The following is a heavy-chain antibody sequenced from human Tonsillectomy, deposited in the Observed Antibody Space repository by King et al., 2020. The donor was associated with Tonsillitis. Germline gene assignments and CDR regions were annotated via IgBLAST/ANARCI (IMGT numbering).Heavy chain of an antibody. CDR1: GFTFSSYS. V-gene: IGHV3-48*01. Sequence: VQLVESGGALVQPGGSLRLSCAASGFTFSSYSMNWVRQAPERGLEWISYMSRSGTIYYADSVKGRFTISRENAKSSLYLQMNSLRAEDTAVYYCTRDPHALDIWGQGTMVTVSS. CDR3: TRDPHALDI. CDR2: MSRSGTI. J-gene: IGHJ3*02.